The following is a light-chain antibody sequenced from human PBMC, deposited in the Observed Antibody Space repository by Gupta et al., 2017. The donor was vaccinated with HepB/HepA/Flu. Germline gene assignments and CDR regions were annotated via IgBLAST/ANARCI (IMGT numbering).Light chain of an antibody. J-gene: IGLJ3*02. CDR3: AAWDDSLKGGV. CDR2: YDD. CDR1: TSNIVNNA. Sequence: QSVLTQPPSVSEAPRQRVTISCSGSTSNIVNNAVSWYQQLPGKAPKLLIYYDDLLPSGVSDRFSGSKSDNSASLAISGLQSEDEADYYCAAWDDSLKGGVFGGGTKLTVL. V-gene: IGLV1-36*01.